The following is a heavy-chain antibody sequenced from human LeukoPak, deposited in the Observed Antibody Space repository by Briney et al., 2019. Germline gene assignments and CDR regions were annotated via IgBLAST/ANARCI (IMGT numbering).Heavy chain of an antibody. CDR2: IYPSNSDI. Sequence: GESLKISCKGSGYNFISYWIGWVRQVPGKGLGWMGIIYPSNSDIRYSPSFRGQVTVSADRSVSTAYLQWSSLKASDTAMYYCATTHGYGDAFDTWGHGTMVTVSS. CDR3: ATTHGYGDAFDT. J-gene: IGHJ3*02. D-gene: IGHD5-12*01. V-gene: IGHV5-51*01. CDR1: GYNFISYW.